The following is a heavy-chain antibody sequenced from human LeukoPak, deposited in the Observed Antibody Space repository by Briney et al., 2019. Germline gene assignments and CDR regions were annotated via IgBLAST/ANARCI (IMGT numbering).Heavy chain of an antibody. CDR3: ARDYYDSSGLMSFDY. J-gene: IGHJ4*02. CDR1: GYTFTSYG. D-gene: IGHD3-22*01. CDR2: ISAYNGNT. V-gene: IGHV1-18*01. Sequence: ASVKVSCKASGYTFTSYGISWVRQAPGQGLEWMGWISAYNGNTNYAQRLQGRVTMTTDTSTSTAYMELRSLRSDDTAVYYCARDYYDSSGLMSFDYWGQGTLVTVSS.